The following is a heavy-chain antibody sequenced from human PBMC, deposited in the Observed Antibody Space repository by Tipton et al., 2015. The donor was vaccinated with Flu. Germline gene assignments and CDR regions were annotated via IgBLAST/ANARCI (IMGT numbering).Heavy chain of an antibody. CDR1: GGSISSYY. CDR3: ASGGYGGVSARYFDL. J-gene: IGHJ2*01. Sequence: TLSLTCTVSGGSISSYYWSWIRQPPGKGLEWIGYIYYSGSTNYSPSLKSRVTISLDTSKDQFSLQLSSVTAADTAVYYCASGGYGGVSARYFDLWGRGTLVTVSS. V-gene: IGHV4-59*01. D-gene: IGHD4-23*01. CDR2: IYYSGST.